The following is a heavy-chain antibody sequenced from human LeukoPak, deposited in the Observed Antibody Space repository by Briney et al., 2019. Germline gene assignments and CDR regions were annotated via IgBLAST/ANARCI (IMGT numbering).Heavy chain of an antibody. CDR1: GGSISNYY. D-gene: IGHD5-12*01. Sequence: SETLSLTCTVSGGSISNYYRSWIRQPPGKGLEWIAYIYHSGDTNYSPSLKSRATISLDMSKNQFSLKLSSVTAADSAVYYCAAGPGRGYSHEMWGQGTLVTVSS. J-gene: IGHJ4*02. CDR3: AAGPGRGYSHEM. V-gene: IGHV4-59*01. CDR2: IYHSGDT.